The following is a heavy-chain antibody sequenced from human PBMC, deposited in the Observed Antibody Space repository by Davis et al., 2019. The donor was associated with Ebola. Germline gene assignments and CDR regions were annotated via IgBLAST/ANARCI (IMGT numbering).Heavy chain of an antibody. J-gene: IGHJ3*02. CDR2: TYYTSKWYN. CDR1: GDSVSGKNGA. D-gene: IGHD5-24*01. Sequence: HSQTLSLTCAISGDSVSGKNGAWNWIRQSPSRGLEWLGRTYYTSKWYNHYAASVKSRATINPDTSKNQFSLQLNSVTPEDTPVYYCARGWLRTGLDIWGQGTMVIVSS. V-gene: IGHV6-1*01. CDR3: ARGWLRTGLDI.